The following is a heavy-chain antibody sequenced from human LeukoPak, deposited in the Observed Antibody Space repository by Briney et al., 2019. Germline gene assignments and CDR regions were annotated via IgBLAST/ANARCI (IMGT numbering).Heavy chain of an antibody. J-gene: IGHJ4*02. V-gene: IGHV3-74*01. CDR3: AKDVFYGSAGY. Sequence: PGGSLRLSCAASGFTFTDYWMHWVRQVPGKGLVWVSFINPDGRSTNYADSVRGRFIISRDNAKNTLYLQMNSLRAEDTAVYYCAKDVFYGSAGYWGQGTLVTVSS. CDR1: GFTFTDYW. CDR2: INPDGRST. D-gene: IGHD3-10*01.